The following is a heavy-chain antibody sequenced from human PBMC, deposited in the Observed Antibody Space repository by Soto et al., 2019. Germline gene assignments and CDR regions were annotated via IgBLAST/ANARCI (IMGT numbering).Heavy chain of an antibody. CDR1: GGTFSSYA. J-gene: IGHJ4*02. CDR2: IIPIFGTA. CDR3: AGGVAYYYGSGSYSYLDY. V-gene: IGHV1-69*01. Sequence: QVQLVQSGAEVKKPGSSVTVSCKASGGTFSSYAISWVRQAPGQGLEWMGGIIPIFGTANYAQKFQGRVTITADESTSTAYMELSSLRSEDTAVYYCAGGVAYYYGSGSYSYLDYWGQGTLVTVSS. D-gene: IGHD3-10*01.